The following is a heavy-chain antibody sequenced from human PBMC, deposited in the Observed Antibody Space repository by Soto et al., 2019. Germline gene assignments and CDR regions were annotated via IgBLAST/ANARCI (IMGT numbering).Heavy chain of an antibody. CDR2: INPNSGGT. CDR3: ARGSGWYDYYYSYMDV. D-gene: IGHD6-19*01. V-gene: IGHV1-2*04. J-gene: IGHJ6*03. Sequence: ASVKVSCKASGYTFTGYYMHWVRQAPGQGLEWMGWINPNSGGTNYAQKFQGWDTMTRDTSISTAYMELSRLRSDDTAVYYCARGSGWYDYYYSYMDVWGKGTTVNVSS. CDR1: GYTFTGYY.